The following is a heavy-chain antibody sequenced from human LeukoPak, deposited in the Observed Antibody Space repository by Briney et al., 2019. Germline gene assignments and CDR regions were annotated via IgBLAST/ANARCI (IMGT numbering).Heavy chain of an antibody. CDR2: IYTSGTI. V-gene: IGHV4-4*07. CDR3: ARKDGDF. J-gene: IGHJ4*02. CDR1: GVSISAYF. Sequence: SSETLSLTCTVSGVSISAYFWTWIRQPAGKGLEWIGRIYTSGTINYNPSLESRLTMSLGTSKNQISLRLSSVTAADTGVYYCARKDGDFWGQGTLVTVSS.